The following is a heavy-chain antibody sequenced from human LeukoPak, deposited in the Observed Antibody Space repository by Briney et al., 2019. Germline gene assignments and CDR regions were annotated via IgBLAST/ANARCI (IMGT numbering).Heavy chain of an antibody. CDR1: GGSISSGDYY. Sequence: SETLSLTCTVSGGSISSGDYYWSWIRQPPGKGLEWIGYIYYSGSTYYNPSLKSRVTISVDTSKNQFSLKLSSVTAADTAVYYCARGRRDGYNPAGWFDPWGQGTLVTVPS. J-gene: IGHJ5*02. V-gene: IGHV4-30-4*01. CDR2: IYYSGST. D-gene: IGHD5-24*01. CDR3: ARGRRDGYNPAGWFDP.